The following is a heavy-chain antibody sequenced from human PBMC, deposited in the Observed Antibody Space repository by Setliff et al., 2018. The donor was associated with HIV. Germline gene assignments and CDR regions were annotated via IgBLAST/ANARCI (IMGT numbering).Heavy chain of an antibody. CDR3: ARLRREEQWLVRGWFDP. V-gene: IGHV4-39*01. J-gene: IGHJ5*02. D-gene: IGHD6-19*01. CDR2: MYYTGST. Sequence: SETLSLTCTVSGGSTDSGSYYWAWIRQPPGKGLEWIGSMYYTGSTYYNPSLKSRVTISIDTSKNQFSLKLNSVTAADTAMYYCARLRREEQWLVRGWFDPWGQGTLVTVSS. CDR1: GGSTDSGSYY.